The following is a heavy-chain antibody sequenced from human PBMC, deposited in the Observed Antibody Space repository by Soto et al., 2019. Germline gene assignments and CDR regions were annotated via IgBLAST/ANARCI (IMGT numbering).Heavy chain of an antibody. J-gene: IGHJ4*02. Sequence: ASVKVSCKASGYTFTNYDINWVRQATGQGLEWMGWMNPNNGHTGYAQKFQGRVTMTRNTSISTAYMELTSLRSGDTARYYGGKIAAGGDYWGQGTLVTVSS. CDR2: MNPNNGHT. CDR3: GKIAAGGDY. V-gene: IGHV1-8*01. D-gene: IGHD6-13*01. CDR1: GYTFTNYD.